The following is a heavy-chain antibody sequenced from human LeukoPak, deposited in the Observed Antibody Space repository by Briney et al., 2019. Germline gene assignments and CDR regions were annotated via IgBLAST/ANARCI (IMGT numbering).Heavy chain of an antibody. CDR3: ARDAGKKQWLVGGWFDP. CDR2: IYYSGST. Sequence: SETLSLTCTVSGGSISSSSYYWGWIRQPPGKGLEWIGSIYYSGSTYYNPSLKSRVTISVDTSKNQFSLKLSSVTAADTAVYYCARDAGKKQWLVGGWFDPWGQGTLVTVSS. J-gene: IGHJ5*02. D-gene: IGHD6-19*01. V-gene: IGHV4-39*07. CDR1: GGSISSSSYY.